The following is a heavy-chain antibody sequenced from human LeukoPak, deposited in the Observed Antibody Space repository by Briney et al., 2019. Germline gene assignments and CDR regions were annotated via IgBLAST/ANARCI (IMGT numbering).Heavy chain of an antibody. Sequence: GGSLRLSCAASGFTFSSYAMSWVRQAPGKGLEWVSAISGSGGSTYYADSAKGRFTISRDNSKNTLYLQMNSLRAEDTAVYYCAKAGQWLRPRADFQHWGQGTLVTVSS. D-gene: IGHD5-12*01. J-gene: IGHJ1*01. V-gene: IGHV3-23*01. CDR1: GFTFSSYA. CDR3: AKAGQWLRPRADFQH. CDR2: ISGSGGST.